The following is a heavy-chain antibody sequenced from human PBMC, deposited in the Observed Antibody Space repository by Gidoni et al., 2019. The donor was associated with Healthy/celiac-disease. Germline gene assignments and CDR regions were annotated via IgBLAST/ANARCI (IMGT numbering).Heavy chain of an antibody. J-gene: IGHJ5*02. Sequence: QVQLVQSGAEVKKPGASVKVSCKAAGYTFTGYYMHWVRQAPGQGLEWMGWINPNSGGTNYAPKFQGRVTMTRDTSISTAYMELSRLRSDDTAVYYCARDHRNANWFDPWGQGPLVTVSS. CDR1: GYTFTGYY. CDR3: ARDHRNANWFDP. V-gene: IGHV1-2*02. CDR2: INPNSGGT.